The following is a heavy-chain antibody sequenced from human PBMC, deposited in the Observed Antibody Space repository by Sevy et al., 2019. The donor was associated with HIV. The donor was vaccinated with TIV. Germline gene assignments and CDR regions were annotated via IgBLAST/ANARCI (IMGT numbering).Heavy chain of an antibody. CDR3: ARVTGGIGMDV. Sequence: GGSLRLSCATSGFTFSSHWMSWVRQAPGKGLEWVANIKQDGSDKYYVDSVKGRFTISRDNAKNSLSLQMNSLRAEDTAVYYCARVTGGIGMDVWGQGTTVTVSS. D-gene: IGHD6-13*01. V-gene: IGHV3-7*01. CDR2: IKQDGSDK. J-gene: IGHJ6*02. CDR1: GFTFSSHW.